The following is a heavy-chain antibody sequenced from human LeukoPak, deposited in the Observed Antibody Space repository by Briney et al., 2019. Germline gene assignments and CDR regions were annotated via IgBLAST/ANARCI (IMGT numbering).Heavy chain of an antibody. D-gene: IGHD3-3*01. V-gene: IGHV4-59*01. CDR3: ARTHSLYDFWSGYYVY. Sequence: SETLSLTCTVSGGSISSYYWSWIRQPPGKGLEWIGYIYYSGSTNYNPSLKSRVTISVDTSKNQFSLKLSSVTAADTAVYYCARTHSLYDFWSGYYVYWGQGTLVTVSS. CDR1: GGSISSYY. CDR2: IYYSGST. J-gene: IGHJ4*02.